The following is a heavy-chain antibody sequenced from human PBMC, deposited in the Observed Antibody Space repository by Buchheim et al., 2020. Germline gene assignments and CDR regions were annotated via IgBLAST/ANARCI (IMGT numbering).Heavy chain of an antibody. CDR3: ARDRKTKKQRASWYFDL. J-gene: IGHJ2*01. CDR1: GGSFSGYY. Sequence: QVQLQQWGAGLLKPSETLSLTCAVYGGSFSGYYWSWIRQPPGKGLEWIGEINHSGSTNYNPSLKSRVTISVDTSKNQFSLKLSSVTAADTAVYYCARDRKTKKQRASWYFDLWGRGTL. D-gene: IGHD6-25*01. CDR2: INHSGST. V-gene: IGHV4-34*01.